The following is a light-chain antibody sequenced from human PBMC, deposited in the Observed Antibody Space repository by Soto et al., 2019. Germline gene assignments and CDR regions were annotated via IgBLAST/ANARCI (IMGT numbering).Light chain of an antibody. J-gene: IGKJ4*01. V-gene: IGKV3D-20*02. CDR3: QQRSNWPLT. CDR1: QSVSNTY. CDR2: DAS. Sequence: EVVLTQSPVTLSLSPGERATLSCRASQSVSNTYLAWYQQKPGQAPRLLIYDASSRATGIPDRFSGSGSGTDFTLTISSLEPEDFAVYYCQQRSNWPLTFGGGTKVDIK.